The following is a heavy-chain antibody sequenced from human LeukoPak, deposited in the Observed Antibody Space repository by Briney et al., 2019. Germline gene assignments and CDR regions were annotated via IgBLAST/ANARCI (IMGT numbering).Heavy chain of an antibody. CDR1: GYTFTGYY. CDR2: TNPNSGDT. D-gene: IGHD7-27*01. V-gene: IGHV1-2*02. Sequence: ASVKVSCKASGYTFTGYYIHWVRQAPGQGLEWMGWTNPNSGDTNYAQKFKGRVTMTRDTSISTASMELTNLRSDDTALYYCARAGTESKWGLPRADYYYMDVWGKGTTVTVSS. CDR3: ARAGTESKWGLPRADYYYMDV. J-gene: IGHJ6*03.